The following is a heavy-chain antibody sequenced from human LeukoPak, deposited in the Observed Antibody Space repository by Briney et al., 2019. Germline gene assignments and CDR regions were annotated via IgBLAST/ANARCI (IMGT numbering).Heavy chain of an antibody. CDR1: GFTFSDYY. CDR3: ARDPTMFGVAYGMDV. J-gene: IGHJ6*02. CDR2: ISSSGSTI. D-gene: IGHD3-3*01. V-gene: IGHV3-11*01. Sequence: GGSLRLSCTASGFTFSDYYMSWIRQAPGKGLEWVSYISSSGSTIYYADSVKGRFTISRDNAKNSLYLQMNSPRVEDTAVYYCARDPTMFGVAYGMDVWGQGTTVTVSS.